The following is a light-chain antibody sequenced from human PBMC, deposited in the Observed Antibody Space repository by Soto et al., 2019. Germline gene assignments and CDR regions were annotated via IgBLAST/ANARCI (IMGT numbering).Light chain of an antibody. Sequence: QSVLTQPPSASGTPGQRVTISCSGSSSNIGSNTVSWYPHIPGTAPKLLIYSSNQRPSGVPDRFSGSKSATSASLAISGLRSEDEADYYCTAWDDSLNGVVFGGGTKVTVL. CDR3: TAWDDSLNGVV. J-gene: IGLJ3*02. V-gene: IGLV1-44*01. CDR1: SSNIGSNT. CDR2: SSN.